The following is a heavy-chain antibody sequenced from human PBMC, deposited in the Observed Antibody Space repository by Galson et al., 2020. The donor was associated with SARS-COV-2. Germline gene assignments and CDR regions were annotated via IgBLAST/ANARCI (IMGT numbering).Heavy chain of an antibody. D-gene: IGHD3-16*01. J-gene: IGHJ6*02. CDR3: ARDFGELYYYGMDV. Sequence: GESLKISCAASGFTFSSYWMSWVRQAPGKGLEWVANIKQDGSEKYYVDSVKGRFTISRDNAKNSLYLQMNSLRAEDTAVYYCARDFGELYYYGMDVWGQGTTVTVSS. V-gene: IGHV3-7*01. CDR1: GFTFSSYW. CDR2: IKQDGSEK.